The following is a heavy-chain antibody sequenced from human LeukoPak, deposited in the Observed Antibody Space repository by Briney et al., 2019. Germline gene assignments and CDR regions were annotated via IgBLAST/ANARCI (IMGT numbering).Heavy chain of an antibody. CDR1: GFTFINYW. CDR2: IKQDGREK. CDR3: ARDGRTYRSADP. J-gene: IGHJ5*02. Sequence: GGSLRLSCAASGFTFINYWMRWVRQAPGKGLEWVANIKQDGREKYYVDSVKGRFTISRDNAKNSLCQQMNSLRAEDTAGYYCARDGRTYRSADPWGQGTLVTVSS. D-gene: IGHD1-14*01. V-gene: IGHV3-7*01.